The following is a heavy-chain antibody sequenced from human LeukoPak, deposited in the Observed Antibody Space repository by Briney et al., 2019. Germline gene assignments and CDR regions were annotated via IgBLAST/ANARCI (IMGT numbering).Heavy chain of an antibody. J-gene: IGHJ4*02. V-gene: IGHV3-15*01. CDR3: TTPENYYDSRGDLFDY. D-gene: IGHD3-22*01. Sequence: TGGSLRLSCAASGLTFSNVWMTWVRQAPGKGLEWVGRIKRRTDGGTRDYAAPVKGRLTISRDDSENMLYLPMNSLKIEDTAVYYCTTPENYYDSRGDLFDYWGQGTLVTVSS. CDR2: IKRRTDGGTR. CDR1: GLTFSNVW.